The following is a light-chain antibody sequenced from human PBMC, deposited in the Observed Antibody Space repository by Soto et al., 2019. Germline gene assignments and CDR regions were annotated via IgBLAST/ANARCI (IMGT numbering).Light chain of an antibody. Sequence: DIQMTQSPTSLSASVGDRVTITCRASQDIRNFVAWYQQKPGKAPKLLIYAASPLQSAVPSRFSGSGSGTDFTLTINSLQSEDVATYSCQKYSSVPVFGPGTKVEIK. CDR2: AAS. CDR1: QDIRNF. V-gene: IGKV1-27*01. CDR3: QKYSSVPV. J-gene: IGKJ3*01.